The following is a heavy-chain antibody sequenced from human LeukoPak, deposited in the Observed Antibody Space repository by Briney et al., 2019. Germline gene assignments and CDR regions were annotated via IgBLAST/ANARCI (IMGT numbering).Heavy chain of an antibody. J-gene: IGHJ4*02. V-gene: IGHV4-4*02. Sequence: SGTLSLTCAVSGGSISTNNWWGWVRQPPGKDLEWIGEIYHNGNTNYNPSLKSRLTISVGKSKNQFSLNLSSVTAADTAVYYCARGPSVAAHLDYWGQGTLVTVTS. CDR2: IYHNGNT. D-gene: IGHD5-12*01. CDR1: GGSISTNNW. CDR3: ARGPSVAAHLDY.